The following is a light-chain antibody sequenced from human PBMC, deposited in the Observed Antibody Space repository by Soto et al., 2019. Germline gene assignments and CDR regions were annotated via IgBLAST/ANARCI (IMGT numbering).Light chain of an antibody. CDR1: QTVSYF. Sequence: DFQMTQSPSSLSASVGDRITITCRASQTVSYFLNWYQHKPGKPPRLLIYAATSLEGGVPSRFSGSGSGTDFTLTISSLQPEDFAAYYCQQCYSTPFTFGPGTKVDIK. CDR2: AAT. V-gene: IGKV1-39*01. CDR3: QQCYSTPFT. J-gene: IGKJ3*01.